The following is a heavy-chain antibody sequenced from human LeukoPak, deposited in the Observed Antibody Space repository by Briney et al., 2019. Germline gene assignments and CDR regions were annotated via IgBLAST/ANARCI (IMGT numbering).Heavy chain of an antibody. CDR1: GFTFSSYS. CDR2: ISSSSSYI. J-gene: IGHJ6*03. D-gene: IGHD3-22*01. V-gene: IGHV3-21*04. CDR3: AKGYDSTYYYYYFMDV. Sequence: GGSLRLSCAASGFTFSSYSMNWVRQAPGKGLEWVSSISSSSSYIYYADSVKGRFTISRDNSKNTLYLQMNSLRADDTAVYYCAKGYDSTYYYYYFMDVWGKGTKVTISS.